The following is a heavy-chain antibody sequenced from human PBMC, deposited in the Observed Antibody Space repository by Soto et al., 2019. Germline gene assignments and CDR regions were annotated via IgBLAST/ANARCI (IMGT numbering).Heavy chain of an antibody. CDR3: ARVHQLGTSNAIDI. CDR2: IGTVDDT. Sequence: GGSLRLSCAASGFTFSYYDFHWVRQATGKGLEWVSAIGTVDDTYYPDSVKGRFTISRENAKNSLYLQMNSLRVEDTAVYYCARVHQLGTSNAIDIWGQGTVLTVSS. J-gene: IGHJ4*03. CDR1: GFTFSYYD. V-gene: IGHV3-13*01. D-gene: IGHD2-21*01.